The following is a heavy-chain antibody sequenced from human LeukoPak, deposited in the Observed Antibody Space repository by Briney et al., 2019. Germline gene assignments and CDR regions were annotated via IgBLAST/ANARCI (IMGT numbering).Heavy chain of an antibody. CDR1: GFTFSSYA. J-gene: IGHJ4*02. CDR2: ISGSGGST. Sequence: GGSLRLSCAASGFTFSSYAMSWVRQAPGKGLDWVSAISGSGGSTYYADSVKGRFTISRDNSKNTLYLQMNSLRAEDTAVYYCAKGSTSTMTPTDYWGQGTLVTVSS. V-gene: IGHV3-23*01. CDR3: AKGSTSTMTPTDY. D-gene: IGHD5/OR15-5a*01.